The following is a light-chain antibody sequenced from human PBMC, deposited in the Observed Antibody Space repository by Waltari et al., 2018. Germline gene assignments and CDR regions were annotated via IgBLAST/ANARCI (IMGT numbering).Light chain of an antibody. J-gene: IGKJ1*01. CDR3: QQYGSSPTWT. Sequence: EIVLTQSPGTLSLCPGERATLSCGASQSVSSSFLAWYQQKPGQAPRLLIYGASSRATGIPDRFSGRGSGTDFTLTISRLEPEDFAVYYCQQYGSSPTWTFGQGTKVEIK. CDR1: QSVSSSF. CDR2: GAS. V-gene: IGKV3-20*01.